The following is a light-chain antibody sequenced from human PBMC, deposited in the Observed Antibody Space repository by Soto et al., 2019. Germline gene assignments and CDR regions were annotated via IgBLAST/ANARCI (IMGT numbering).Light chain of an antibody. Sequence: QSALTQPPSASGSPGQSVTISCTGTSSDVGGYNYVSRYQQHPGKAPKLLIYEVTKRPSGVPDRFSSSKSGNTASLTVSGLQAEDEADYYCSSYADSNYVFGTGTKLTVL. CDR1: SSDVGGYNY. CDR3: SSYADSNYV. V-gene: IGLV2-8*01. J-gene: IGLJ1*01. CDR2: EVT.